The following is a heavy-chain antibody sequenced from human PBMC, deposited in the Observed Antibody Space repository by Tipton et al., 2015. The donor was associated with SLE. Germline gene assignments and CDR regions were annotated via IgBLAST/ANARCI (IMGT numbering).Heavy chain of an antibody. J-gene: IGHJ3*02. CDR3: ARDLYHYGTKSYYTRAFDI. CDR1: GGSFSYY. CDR2: IDYSGTT. D-gene: IGHD3-10*01. Sequence: TLSLTCAVYGGSFSYYWTWIRQHPGRGLEWIGDIDYSGTTYYNPSLQSRATISVDTSRKQFSLKLSSVTAADTAVYYCARDLYHYGTKSYYTRAFDIWGRGTMVTVYS. V-gene: IGHV4-31*11.